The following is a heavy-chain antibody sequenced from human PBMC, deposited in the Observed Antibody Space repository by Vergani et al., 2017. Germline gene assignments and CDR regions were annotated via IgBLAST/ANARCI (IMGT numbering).Heavy chain of an antibody. Sequence: QVQLQQWGAGLLKPSETLSLTCAVYGGSFSGYYWSWIRQPPGKGLEWLGEITHSGSTTYNPSLKSRVTISVDTSKNQLSLKLRSVTAADTAVYYCARAVLVSGSGSYYNVRVRYYLDYWGQGTLVTVSS. J-gene: IGHJ4*02. D-gene: IGHD3-10*01. CDR2: ITHSGST. CDR3: ARAVLVSGSGSYYNVRVRYYLDY. V-gene: IGHV4-34*01. CDR1: GGSFSGYY.